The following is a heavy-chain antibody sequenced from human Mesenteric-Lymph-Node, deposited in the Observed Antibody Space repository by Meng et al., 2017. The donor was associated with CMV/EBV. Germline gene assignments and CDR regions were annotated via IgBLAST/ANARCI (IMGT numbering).Heavy chain of an antibody. CDR1: GYTLSGYY. J-gene: IGHJ4*02. CDR3: ARDDYNSGTYIDL. Sequence: ASVKVSCKASGYTLSGYYVHWVRQAPGQGLEWMAWIDPNSGGTNYAQKFQGRVSVTRERSINTAYMELSRLTSDDTAVYYCARDDYNSGTYIDLWGQGTPVTVSS. V-gene: IGHV1-2*02. CDR2: IDPNSGGT. D-gene: IGHD3-10*01.